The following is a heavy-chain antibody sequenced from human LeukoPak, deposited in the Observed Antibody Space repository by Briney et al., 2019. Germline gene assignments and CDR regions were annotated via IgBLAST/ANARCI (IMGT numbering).Heavy chain of an antibody. Sequence: GGSLRLSCAASGFTFSSYWMHWVRQAPGKGLVWVSRTNSDGSSTSYADSVKGRFTISRDNAKNTLYLQMNSLRAEDTAVYYCARDPERADIVGDYGMDVWGQGTTVTVSS. V-gene: IGHV3-74*01. J-gene: IGHJ6*02. CDR3: ARDPERADIVGDYGMDV. CDR1: GFTFSSYW. CDR2: TNSDGSST. D-gene: IGHD2-15*01.